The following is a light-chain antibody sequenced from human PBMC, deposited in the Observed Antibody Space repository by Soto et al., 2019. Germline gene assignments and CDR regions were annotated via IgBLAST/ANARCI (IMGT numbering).Light chain of an antibody. CDR1: QSVSSY. CDR2: DAS. J-gene: IGKJ4*01. CDR3: QQCSNWLI. Sequence: EIVLTQSPATLSSSPGERATLSCRASQSVSSYLACYQQKPGQAPRLLIYDASSRATGIPARFIGSGSGTDFTSTISCREPVECAVYYCQQCSNWLILGGGTKVEI. V-gene: IGKV3-11*01.